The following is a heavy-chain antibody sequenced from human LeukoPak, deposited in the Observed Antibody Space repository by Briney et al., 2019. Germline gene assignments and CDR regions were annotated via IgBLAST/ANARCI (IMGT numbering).Heavy chain of an antibody. Sequence: ATVKISCKASGYTFTDYYMHWVQQAPGKGLEWMGRVDPEDGETIYAEKFQGRVTITADTSTDTAYMELSSLRSEDTAVYYCAAYIVVVPAASAFDIWGQGTMVTVSS. V-gene: IGHV1-69-2*01. D-gene: IGHD2-2*01. CDR3: AAYIVVVPAASAFDI. CDR2: VDPEDGET. J-gene: IGHJ3*02. CDR1: GYTFTDYY.